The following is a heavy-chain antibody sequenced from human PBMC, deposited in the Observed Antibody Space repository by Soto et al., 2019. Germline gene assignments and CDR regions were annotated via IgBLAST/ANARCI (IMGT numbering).Heavy chain of an antibody. CDR3: AKVFGGSYYDGWFDP. Sequence: QVQLVESGGGVVQPGRSLRLSCAASGFTFSSYGMHWVRQAPGKGLEWVAVISYDGSNKYYADSVKGRFTISRDNSKNTLYLQMNSLRAEDTAVYYCAKVFGGSYYDGWFDPWGQGTLVTVSS. J-gene: IGHJ5*02. V-gene: IGHV3-30*18. CDR2: ISYDGSNK. CDR1: GFTFSSYG. D-gene: IGHD1-26*01.